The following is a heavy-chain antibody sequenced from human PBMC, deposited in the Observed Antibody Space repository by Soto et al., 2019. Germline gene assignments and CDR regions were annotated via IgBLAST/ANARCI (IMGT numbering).Heavy chain of an antibody. CDR1: GYTFTSYG. D-gene: IGHD3-3*01. J-gene: IGHJ6*02. V-gene: IGHV1-18*04. Sequence: GASVKVSCKASGYTFTSYGIIWVRQAPGQGLEGRGWISAYNGNTNYAQKLQGRVTMTTDTSTSTAYMELRSLRSDDTAVYYCARAKSGITIFGVVPDYYGMDVWGQGTTVTVSS. CDR3: ARAKSGITIFGVVPDYYGMDV. CDR2: ISAYNGNT.